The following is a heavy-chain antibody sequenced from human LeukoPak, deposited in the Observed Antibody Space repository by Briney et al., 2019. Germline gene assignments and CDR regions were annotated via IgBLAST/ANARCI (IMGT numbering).Heavy chain of an antibody. CDR1: GYTFTSYG. D-gene: IGHD6-13*01. CDR3: ARDGIAAAGTNAFDI. CDR2: ISPYNGNT. J-gene: IGHJ3*02. Sequence: ASVKVSCKASGYTFTSYGISWVRQAPGQGLEWMGSISPYNGNTNYAQKLQGRVTMTTDTSTSTAYMELRTLTSDDTAVYYCARDGIAAAGTNAFDIWGQGTMVTVSS. V-gene: IGHV1-18*01.